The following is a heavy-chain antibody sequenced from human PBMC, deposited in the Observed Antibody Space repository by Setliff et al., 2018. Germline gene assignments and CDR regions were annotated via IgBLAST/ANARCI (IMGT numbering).Heavy chain of an antibody. CDR2: ISAYNGAT. D-gene: IGHD3-3*01. Sequence: ASVKVSCKTSGYTFTTYGISWVRQAPGQGLEWMGWISAYNGATNYAQKLQGRGTLTTETSTDTAYMEVRSLTTDDTAVYYCARSNRFTIFGGGLPFDIWGQGTMVTVSS. CDR3: ARSNRFTIFGGGLPFDI. V-gene: IGHV1-18*04. CDR1: GYTFTTYG. J-gene: IGHJ3*02.